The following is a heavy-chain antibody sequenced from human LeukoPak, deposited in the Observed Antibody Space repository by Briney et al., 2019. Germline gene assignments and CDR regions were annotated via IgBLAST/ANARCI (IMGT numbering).Heavy chain of an antibody. CDR3: ARGAATNLWPSDY. J-gene: IGHJ4*02. CDR1: GFTFSSYE. Sequence: GGSLILSCAASGFTFSSYEMNWVRQAPGKGLEWVSYISSSGSTIYYADSVKGRFTISRDNAKNSLYLQMNSLRAEDTAIYYCARGAATNLWPSDYWGQGTLVTVSS. V-gene: IGHV3-48*03. CDR2: ISSSGSTI. D-gene: IGHD3-10*01.